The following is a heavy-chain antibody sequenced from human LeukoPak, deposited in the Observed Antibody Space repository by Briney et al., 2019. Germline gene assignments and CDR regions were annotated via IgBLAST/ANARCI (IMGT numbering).Heavy chain of an antibody. CDR1: GGSISSSNW. V-gene: IGHV4-4*02. CDR2: IYHSGST. Sequence: SETLSLTCAVSGGSISSSNWWSWVRQPPGKGLEWIGEIYHSGSTNYNPSLKSRVTISVDTSKNQFSLRLNSVTAADTAIYYCARDQTRPIMYMDIWGQGTTVTVSS. J-gene: IGHJ6*02. CDR3: ARDQTRPIMYMDI. D-gene: IGHD3-16*01.